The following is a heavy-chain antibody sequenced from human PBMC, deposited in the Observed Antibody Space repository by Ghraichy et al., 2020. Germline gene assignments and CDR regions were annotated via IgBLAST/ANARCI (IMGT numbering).Heavy chain of an antibody. CDR2: ISQTGSYT. J-gene: IGHJ4*02. V-gene: IGHV3-11*05. CDR1: GFTFSDYY. CDR3: ARERNGIDY. Sequence: SCAASGFTFSDYYMSWIRQTSGKGLEWVSYISQTGSYTNYADSVKGRFTISRDNAENSLYLQMNSLRAEDTAVYYCARERNGIDYWGQGTLVTVSS. D-gene: IGHD2-8*01.